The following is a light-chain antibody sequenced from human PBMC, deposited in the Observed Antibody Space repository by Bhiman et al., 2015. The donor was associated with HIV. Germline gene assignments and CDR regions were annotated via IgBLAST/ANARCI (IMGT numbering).Light chain of an antibody. CDR1: SSDVGGYTY. Sequence: QSALTQPASVSGSPGQSITISCTGTSSDVGGYTYVSWYQQHPGKAPKLMIYDVSYRPSGVSNRFSGSKSGNTASLIISGLQAEDEADYYCSSYTISNTYVFGTGTKVTVL. J-gene: IGLJ1*01. V-gene: IGLV2-14*03. CDR2: DVS. CDR3: SSYTISNTYV.